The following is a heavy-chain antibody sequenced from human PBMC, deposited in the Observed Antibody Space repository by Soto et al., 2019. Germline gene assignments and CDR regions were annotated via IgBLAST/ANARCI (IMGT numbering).Heavy chain of an antibody. J-gene: IGHJ3*02. CDR3: ARLSPPTRFDI. CDR2: IYSSGST. CDR1: GGSISGYY. Sequence: ASETLSLTCTVSGGSISGYYWSWIRQPPGKGLEWIGYIYSSGSTNYNPSLRSRVTISEDTSKTQFSLELISVTAADTAMYYCARLSPPTRFDIWGQGTMVTVSS. V-gene: IGHV4-59*01.